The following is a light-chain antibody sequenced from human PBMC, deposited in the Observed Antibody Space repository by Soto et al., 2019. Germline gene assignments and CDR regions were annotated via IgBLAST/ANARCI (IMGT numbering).Light chain of an antibody. V-gene: IGKV1-5*03. J-gene: IGKJ1*01. Sequence: DIQMTQSPSILSASVGDRVAITCRASQTISSWLAWYQQKPGKAPKLLIYKASTLKSGVPSRFSGSGSGTEFTLTISSLQPDDFATYYCQHYNSYSEAFGQGTKVDIK. CDR2: KAS. CDR3: QHYNSYSEA. CDR1: QTISSW.